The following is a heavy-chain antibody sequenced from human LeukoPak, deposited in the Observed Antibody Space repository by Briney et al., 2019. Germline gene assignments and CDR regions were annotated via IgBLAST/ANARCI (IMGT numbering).Heavy chain of an antibody. V-gene: IGHV3-53*01. D-gene: IGHD1-26*01. J-gene: IGHJ4*02. CDR1: GFTVSSNY. Sequence: GGSLRLSCAASGFTVSSNYMSWVRQAPGEVLEWVSIIYSDGATYYSDSVKGRFTISRDNSKNTLYLQMSSLRAEDTAVYYCARVLGGAWYYFDSWGQGTQVTVSS. CDR2: IYSDGAT. CDR3: ARVLGGAWYYFDS.